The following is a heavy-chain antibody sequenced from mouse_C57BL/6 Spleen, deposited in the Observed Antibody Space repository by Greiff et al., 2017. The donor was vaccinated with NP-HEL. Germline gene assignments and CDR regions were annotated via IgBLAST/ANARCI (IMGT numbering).Heavy chain of an antibody. CDR1: GYTFTDYG. D-gene: IGHD1-1*01. CDR3: GVVRGY. J-gene: IGHJ2*01. CDR2: IDPETGGT. Sequence: VQLQQSGAELVRPGASVTLSCKASGYTFTDYGMHWVKQTPVHGLEWIGAIDPETGGTAYNQKFKGKAILTADKSSSTAYMELRSLTSEDSAVYYCGVVRGYWGQGTTLTVSS. V-gene: IGHV1-15*01.